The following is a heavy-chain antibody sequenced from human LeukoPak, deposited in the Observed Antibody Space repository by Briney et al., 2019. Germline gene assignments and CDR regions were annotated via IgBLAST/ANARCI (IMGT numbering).Heavy chain of an antibody. Sequence: SETLSLTCTVSGGSISSSSYYWGWIRQPPGKGLEWIGSIYYSGSTYYNPSLKSRVTISVDTSKNQFSLKLSSVTAADTAVYYCASDGGSGSYYNVVFDYWGQGTLVTVSS. D-gene: IGHD3-10*01. CDR2: IYYSGST. J-gene: IGHJ4*02. CDR1: GGSISSSSYY. V-gene: IGHV4-39*07. CDR3: ASDGGSGSYYNVVFDY.